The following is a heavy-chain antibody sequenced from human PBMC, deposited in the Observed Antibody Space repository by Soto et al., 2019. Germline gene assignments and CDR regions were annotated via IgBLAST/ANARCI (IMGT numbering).Heavy chain of an antibody. J-gene: IGHJ6*02. V-gene: IGHV1-18*01. CDR1: GYPFTSYF. Sequence: ASVKVSCKTAGYPFTSYFITWGRQAPGQGLEWMGWISAYNGNTNYAQMFQGRVTMTTDTSTSTGYMELRSLRSDDTAVYYCARQNYYSGMDVWGQGTTVTVSS. CDR2: ISAYNGNT. CDR3: ARQNYYSGMDV.